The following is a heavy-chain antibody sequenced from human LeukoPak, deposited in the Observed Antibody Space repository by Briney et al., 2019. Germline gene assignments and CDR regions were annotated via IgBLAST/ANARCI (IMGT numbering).Heavy chain of an antibody. D-gene: IGHD6-13*01. CDR3: APTSYSSSWFYFDY. Sequence: VASVKVSFKASGYTFTGYSMHWVRQAPGQGLEWMGWINPNSGGTNYAQKFQGRVTMTRDTSISTAYMELSRLRSDDTAVYYCAPTSYSSSWFYFDYWGQGTLVTVSS. V-gene: IGHV1-2*02. CDR2: INPNSGGT. CDR1: GYTFTGYS. J-gene: IGHJ4*02.